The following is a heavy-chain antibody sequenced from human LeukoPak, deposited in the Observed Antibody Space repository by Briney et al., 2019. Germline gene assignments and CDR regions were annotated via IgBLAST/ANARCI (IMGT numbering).Heavy chain of an antibody. V-gene: IGHV3-33*01. CDR1: GFTFSNYG. CDR2: IWHDGGKK. D-gene: IGHD3-22*01. Sequence: PGGSLRLSCTASGFTFSNYGMHWVRQAPGKGLEWGGIIWHDGGKKYYADSVKGRFTISRDNSKNTLYLQMNSLRAEDTAVYFCARDHDTSGYYSYFDSWGQGTLVTVSS. J-gene: IGHJ4*02. CDR3: ARDHDTSGYYSYFDS.